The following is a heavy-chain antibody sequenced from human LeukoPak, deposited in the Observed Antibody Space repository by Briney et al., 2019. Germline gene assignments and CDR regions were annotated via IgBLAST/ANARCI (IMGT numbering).Heavy chain of an antibody. CDR1: GFTFSDCY. J-gene: IGHJ4*02. CDR3: ASTGYSSGWTGLFGY. CDR2: ISSSSYT. D-gene: IGHD6-19*01. V-gene: IGHV3-11*03. Sequence: PGGSLRLSCAASGFTFSDCYMSWIRQAPGKGLEWVSYISSSSYTNYADSVKGRFTISRDNAKNSLYLQMNSLRAEDTAVYYCASTGYSSGWTGLFGYWGQGTLVTVSS.